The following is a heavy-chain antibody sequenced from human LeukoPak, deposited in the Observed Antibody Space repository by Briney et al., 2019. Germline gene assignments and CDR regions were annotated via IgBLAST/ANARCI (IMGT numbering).Heavy chain of an antibody. V-gene: IGHV1-2*02. CDR2: INPNSGGT. Sequence: ASVKVSCKASGYTFTGYYMHWVRQAPGQGLEWMGWINPNSGGTNYAQKFQGRVTMTRDTPISTAYMELSRLRSDDTAVYYCARAPPYSSSPGGFDPWGQGTLVTVSS. CDR3: ARAPPYSSSPGGFDP. CDR1: GYTFTGYY. D-gene: IGHD6-13*01. J-gene: IGHJ5*02.